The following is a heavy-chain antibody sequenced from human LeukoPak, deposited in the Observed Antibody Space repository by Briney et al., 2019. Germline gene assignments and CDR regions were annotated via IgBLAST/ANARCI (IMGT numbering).Heavy chain of an antibody. V-gene: IGHV3-23*01. J-gene: IGHJ3*02. Sequence: GGSLRLSCAASGFTFSSYAMSWVRQAPGKGLEWVSAISGSGGSTYYADSVKGRFTISRDNSKNTLYLQMNSLRAEDTAVYYCAKDMGSTVTTSYAFDIWGRGTMVTVSS. D-gene: IGHD4-17*01. CDR1: GFTFSSYA. CDR2: ISGSGGST. CDR3: AKDMGSTVTTSYAFDI.